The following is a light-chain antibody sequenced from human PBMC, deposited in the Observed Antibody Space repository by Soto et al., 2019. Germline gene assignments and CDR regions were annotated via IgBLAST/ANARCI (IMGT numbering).Light chain of an antibody. V-gene: IGKV3-20*01. CDR2: GVS. CDR1: QSVGDTF. CDR3: GQFVSSPPRT. J-gene: IGKJ1*01. Sequence: EIVLTQSPGTLSLSPGEKATLSCRASQSVGDTFLSWYQQKPGLAPRLLIYGVSNRANGIPDRFSGSGSGTDFSLTLSRLEPEDFALYDCGQFVSSPPRTFGQGTKVDIK.